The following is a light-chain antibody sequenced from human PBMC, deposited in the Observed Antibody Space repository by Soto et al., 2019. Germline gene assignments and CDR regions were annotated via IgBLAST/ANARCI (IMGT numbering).Light chain of an antibody. V-gene: IGLV3-21*04. CDR2: YDS. J-gene: IGLJ2*01. Sequence: SYELTQTPSVSLAPGKTARITCGGNNIGSKSVHWYQQKPGQAPVLVIYYDSDRPSGIPERFSGSNSGNTATLTISRVEAGDEADYSCQVWDSSSDHVVFGGGTKLTVL. CDR1: NIGSKS. CDR3: QVWDSSSDHVV.